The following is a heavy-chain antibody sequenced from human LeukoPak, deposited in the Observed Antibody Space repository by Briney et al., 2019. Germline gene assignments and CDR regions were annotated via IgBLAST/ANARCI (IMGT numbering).Heavy chain of an antibody. CDR3: ARLSWGYYFDY. CDR2: INHSGST. J-gene: IGHJ4*02. V-gene: IGHV4-34*01. CDR1: GGSFSGYY. Sequence: PSETLSLTCAVYGGSFSGYYWSWIRQPPGKGLEWIGEINHSGSTNYNPSLKSRVTISVDTSKNQFSLKLSSVTAADTAVYYCARLSWGYYFDYWGQGTLVTVSS. D-gene: IGHD3-16*01.